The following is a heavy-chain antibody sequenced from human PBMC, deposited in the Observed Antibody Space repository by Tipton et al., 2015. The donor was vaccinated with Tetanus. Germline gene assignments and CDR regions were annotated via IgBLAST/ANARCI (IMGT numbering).Heavy chain of an antibody. CDR1: GFIFSSYG. CDR2: SWYDGTDK. CDR3: AGEEDCSGGSCFSGGFDN. J-gene: IGHJ4*02. V-gene: IGHV3-33*01. Sequence: SLRLSCAASGFIFSSYGIHWVRQAPGKGLEWVAVSWYDGTDKYYADSVKGRFTISRDNSKNTLYLQMNSLRAEDTAVYYCAGEEDCSGGSCFSGGFDNCGRGTQVAVSS. D-gene: IGHD2-15*01.